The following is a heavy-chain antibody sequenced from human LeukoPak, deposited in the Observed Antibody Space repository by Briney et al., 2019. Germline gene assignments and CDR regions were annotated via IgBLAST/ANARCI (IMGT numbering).Heavy chain of an antibody. CDR3: ARSYGNSWHNFDY. V-gene: IGHV3-30-3*01. CDR2: TSYDGSNK. D-gene: IGHD2/OR15-2a*01. Sequence: GGSLRLSCAASGFTFSSFTMPWVRQAPGKGLEWVAVTSYDGSNKYYADSVKGRFTISRDNSKNTLYLQMNSLRVEDTAVYYCARSYGNSWHNFDYWGQGTLVIVSS. J-gene: IGHJ4*02. CDR1: GFTFSSFT.